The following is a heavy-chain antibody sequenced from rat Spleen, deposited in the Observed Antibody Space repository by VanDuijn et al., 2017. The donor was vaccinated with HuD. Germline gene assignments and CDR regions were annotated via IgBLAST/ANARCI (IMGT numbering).Heavy chain of an antibody. Sequence: QVQLKESGPGLVQPSKTLSLTCTVSGFSLTSYHVSWVRQPPGKGLEWMGVIWTGGSTAYNSLLKSRLSISRETSNSQVFLKMNSLQTEDTAIYFCTRVGQGFTYWGQGTLVTVSS. CDR3: TRVGQGFTY. V-gene: IGHV2-43*01. J-gene: IGHJ3*01. D-gene: IGHD4-6*01. CDR2: IWTGGST. CDR1: GFSLTSYH.